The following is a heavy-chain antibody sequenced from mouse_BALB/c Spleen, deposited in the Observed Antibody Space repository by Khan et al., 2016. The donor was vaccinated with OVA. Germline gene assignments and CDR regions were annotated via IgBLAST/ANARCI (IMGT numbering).Heavy chain of an antibody. CDR2: ISSGGSYT. J-gene: IGHJ3*01. CDR3: ARLAYYYDSEGFAY. V-gene: IGHV5-6*01. CDR1: GFTFSTYG. Sequence: EVELVESGEDLVKPEGSLKLSCAASGFTFSTYGMSWVRQTPDKRLEWVATISSGGSYTYYPDSVQGRFTISRDNAKNTLYLQMSSLKSEDTAMFYCARLAYYYDSEGFAYWGQGTLVTVSA. D-gene: IGHD1-1*01.